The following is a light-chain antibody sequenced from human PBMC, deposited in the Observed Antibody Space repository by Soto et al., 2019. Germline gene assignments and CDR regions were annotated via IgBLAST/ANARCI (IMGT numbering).Light chain of an antibody. CDR3: QQYGSSPPIT. Sequence: EIVLTQSPGTLSLSLGERATLSCRASQSVGNNYLAWYQQKPGQAPRLLIYGASSRATGIPDRFSGSGSGTDFTLTISRLEPEDFAVYYCQQYGSSPPITFGQGTRLEIK. CDR2: GAS. J-gene: IGKJ5*01. V-gene: IGKV3-20*01. CDR1: QSVGNNY.